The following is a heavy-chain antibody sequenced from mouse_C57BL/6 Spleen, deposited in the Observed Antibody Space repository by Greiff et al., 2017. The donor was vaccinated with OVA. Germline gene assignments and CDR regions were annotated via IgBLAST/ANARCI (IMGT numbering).Heavy chain of an antibody. CDR1: GFTFSSYG. V-gene: IGHV5-6*02. CDR2: ISSGGSYT. J-gene: IGHJ4*01. D-gene: IGHD2-5*01. CDR3: ARHPERATDSNYVEDYAMDY. Sequence: EVKVEESGGDLVKPGGSLKLSCAASGFTFSSYGMSWVRQTPDKRLEWVATISSGGSYTYYPDSVKGRFTISRDNAKNTLYLQMSSLKSEDTAMYYCARHPERATDSNYVEDYAMDYWGQGTSVTVSS.